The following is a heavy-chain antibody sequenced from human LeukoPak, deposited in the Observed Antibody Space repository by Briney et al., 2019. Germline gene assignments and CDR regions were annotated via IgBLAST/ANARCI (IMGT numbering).Heavy chain of an antibody. V-gene: IGHV4-59*01. CDR3: ARVDSFDVFFDY. CDR2: IYYSGST. CDR1: GGSISSYY. Sequence: SETLSLTCSVSGGSISSYYWSWIRQPPGKGLEWIGYIYYSGSTNYNPSLKSRVTISVVTSKNQFSLKLSSVTAADTAVYYCARVDSFDVFFDYWGQGTLVTVSS. D-gene: IGHD3-9*01. J-gene: IGHJ4*02.